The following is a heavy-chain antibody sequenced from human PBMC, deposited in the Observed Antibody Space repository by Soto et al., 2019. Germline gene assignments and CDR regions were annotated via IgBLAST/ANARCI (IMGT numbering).Heavy chain of an antibody. CDR1: GGSISTYS. V-gene: IGHV4-59*01. CDR2: ISYSGST. CDR3: ARVGIGYSGYEAV. Sequence: QVQLQESGPGLLKPSETLSLTCTVSGGSISTYSWSWIRQPPGKGLEWIGYISYSGSTNYNPSLKSRVTISVDTSKTQFSLKLGSVTAADTAVYYCARVGIGYSGYEAVWGPGTTVTVSS. D-gene: IGHD5-12*01. J-gene: IGHJ6*02.